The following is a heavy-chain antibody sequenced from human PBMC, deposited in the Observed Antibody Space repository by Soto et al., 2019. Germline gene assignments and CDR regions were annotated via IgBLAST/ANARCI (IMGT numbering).Heavy chain of an antibody. D-gene: IGHD2-15*01. Sequence: VQLLESGGGLIQPGGSLRLSCAASGFPFSYGIHWLPQASGKGLGWVAYISYDSSNKFYGDSVKGRFTISRDNSKNTQFLQMNSLRAEDTAVYYCAKLVIGYCSGNTCDDYWGQGTLVAVSS. CDR3: AKLVIGYCSGNTCDDY. J-gene: IGHJ4*02. CDR2: ISYDSSNK. CDR1: GFPFSYG. V-gene: IGHV3-30*18.